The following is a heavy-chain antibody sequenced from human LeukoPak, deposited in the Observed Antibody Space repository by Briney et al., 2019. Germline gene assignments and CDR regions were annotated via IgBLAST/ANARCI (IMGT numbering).Heavy chain of an antibody. Sequence: SETLSLTCTVFGGSISSSSYYWGWIRQSPGKGLEWIGSIYYTGNTYYNPSLKSRVTIAVDTSKNQFSLKLSSVTAADTAVYYCARDWSSSDWLLGYWGQGTLVTVSS. J-gene: IGHJ4*02. CDR1: GGSISSSSYY. CDR3: ARDWSSSDWLLGY. V-gene: IGHV4-39*07. CDR2: IYYTGNT. D-gene: IGHD2-21*01.